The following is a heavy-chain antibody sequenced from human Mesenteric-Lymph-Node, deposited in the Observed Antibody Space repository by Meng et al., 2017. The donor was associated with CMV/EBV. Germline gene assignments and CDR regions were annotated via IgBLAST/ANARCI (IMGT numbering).Heavy chain of an antibody. CDR3: ARGMTDSF. CDR1: GGSVSSGSYY. CDR2: IYYSGST. D-gene: IGHD2-21*02. Sequence: SETLSLTCTVSGGSVSSGSYYWSWIRQPPGKGLEWIGYIYYSGSTNYNPSLKSRVTISVDTSKNQFSLKLSSVTAADTAVYYCARGMTDSFWGQGTLVTVSS. V-gene: IGHV4-61*01. J-gene: IGHJ4*02.